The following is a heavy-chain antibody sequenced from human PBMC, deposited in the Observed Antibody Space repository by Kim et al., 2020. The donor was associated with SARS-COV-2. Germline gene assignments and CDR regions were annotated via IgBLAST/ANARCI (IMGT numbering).Heavy chain of an antibody. D-gene: IGHD3-16*01. J-gene: IGHJ4*02. CDR2: IWYDGSNK. CDR1: GFTFSSYG. Sequence: GGSLRLSCAASGFTFSSYGMHWVRQAPGKGLEWVAVIWYDGSNKYYADSVKGRFTISRDNSKNTLYLQMNSLRAEDTAVYYCARDSPLRRYFDYWGQGTLVTVSS. V-gene: IGHV3-33*01. CDR3: ARDSPLRRYFDY.